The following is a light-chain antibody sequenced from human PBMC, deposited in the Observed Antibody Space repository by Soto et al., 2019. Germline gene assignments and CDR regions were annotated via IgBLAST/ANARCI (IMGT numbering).Light chain of an antibody. CDR3: AAWDDSLSGVI. CDR2: RAN. V-gene: IGLV1-47*01. CDR1: TSNIGDNS. J-gene: IGLJ2*01. Sequence: QSVLTQSPSASGTPGQRVTISCSGSTSNIGDNSVYWYQQLPGTAPNLLIYRANQRPSGVPDRFSGSKSGTSASLAIGGLQSEDEADYYCAAWDDSLSGVIFGGGTKLTVL.